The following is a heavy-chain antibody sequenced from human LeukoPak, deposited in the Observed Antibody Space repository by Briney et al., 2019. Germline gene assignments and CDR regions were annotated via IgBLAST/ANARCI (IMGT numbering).Heavy chain of an antibody. Sequence: ASVKVSCKASGYTFTSYGISWVRQAPGQGLEWMGIINPSGGSTSYAQKFQGRVTMTEDTSTDTAYMELSSLRSEDTAVYYCATHEQIRSYYYDSSGYYYVAFDIWGQGTMVTVSS. CDR3: ATHEQIRSYYYDSSGYYYVAFDI. CDR1: GYTFTSYG. D-gene: IGHD3-22*01. J-gene: IGHJ3*02. CDR2: INPSGGST. V-gene: IGHV1-46*01.